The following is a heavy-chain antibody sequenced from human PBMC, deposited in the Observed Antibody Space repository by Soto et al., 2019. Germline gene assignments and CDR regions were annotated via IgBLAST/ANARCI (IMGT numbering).Heavy chain of an antibody. CDR2: LSHDGRNK. CDR1: GFTFSSYA. J-gene: IGHJ6*02. Sequence: QVHLVESGGGVVQPGRSLRLSCAASGFTFSSYAMHWVRQAPGKGLEWVALLSHDGRNKYSADSMKGRFTISRDNSKNTLYLEMSSLRAEDTAVYYCARDTSCCAPYYGIDVWGQGTTVTVSS. V-gene: IGHV3-30*04. CDR3: ARDTSCCAPYYGIDV. D-gene: IGHD2-2*01.